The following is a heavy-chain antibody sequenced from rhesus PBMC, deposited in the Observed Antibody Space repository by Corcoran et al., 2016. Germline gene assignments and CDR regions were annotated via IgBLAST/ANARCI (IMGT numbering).Heavy chain of an antibody. Sequence: EVQLVESGGGLAKPGGSLRLSCAASGFTFSDYYMDWVRPAPGKGVEWVSRIRNGGGSTWYADSVKGRFTIARENAKNTLYLQMNSLRAEDKAVYYCARVGGMNSPAYWGQGVLVTVSS. J-gene: IGHJ4*01. CDR3: ARVGGMNSPAY. CDR1: GFTFSDYY. CDR2: IRNGGGST. D-gene: IGHD3-9*01. V-gene: IGHV3-178*01.